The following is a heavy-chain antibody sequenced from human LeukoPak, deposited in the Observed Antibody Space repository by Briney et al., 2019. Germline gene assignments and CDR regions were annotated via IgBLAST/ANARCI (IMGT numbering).Heavy chain of an antibody. J-gene: IGHJ5*02. Sequence: ASVKVSCKASGYTFTSYYMHWVRQPPGQGLEWMGIINPIDGSTSYAQKFQGRVTMTRDMSTSTDYMQLSRLRSEDTAVYYCARDHSMEDTAWWFDPWGQGTLVIVSS. CDR3: ARDHSMEDTAWWFDP. V-gene: IGHV1-46*01. CDR2: INPIDGST. D-gene: IGHD1-1*01. CDR1: GYTFTSYY.